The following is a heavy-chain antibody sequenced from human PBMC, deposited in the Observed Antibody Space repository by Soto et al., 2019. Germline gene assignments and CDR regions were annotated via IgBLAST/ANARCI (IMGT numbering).Heavy chain of an antibody. CDR1: GDYISSSIYY. D-gene: IGHD6-19*01. CDR2: IYYSGTA. J-gene: IGHJ4*02. V-gene: IGHV4-39*01. CDR3: ARLSRRASVPGDY. Sequence: SETLSVTCTVSGDYISSSIYYWGWFRQPPGKGLEWIGNIYYSGTAYYTPSLKSRVAISVDTSKNQFSLKLSSVTAADTAVFYCARLSRRASVPGDYWGQGTLVTVSS.